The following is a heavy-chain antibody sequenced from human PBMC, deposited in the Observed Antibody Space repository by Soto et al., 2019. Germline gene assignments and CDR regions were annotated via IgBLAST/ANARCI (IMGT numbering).Heavy chain of an antibody. Sequence: QVQLQQWGAGLLKPSETLSLTCAVYGGSFSGYYWSWIRQPPGKGLEWIGEINHSGSTNYNPSLKSRVTISVDTSKNQFSLKLSSVTAADTAVYYCARRGFDSSGGNYWGQGTLVTVSS. CDR1: GGSFSGYY. J-gene: IGHJ4*02. D-gene: IGHD3-22*01. CDR3: ARRGFDSSGGNY. V-gene: IGHV4-34*01. CDR2: INHSGST.